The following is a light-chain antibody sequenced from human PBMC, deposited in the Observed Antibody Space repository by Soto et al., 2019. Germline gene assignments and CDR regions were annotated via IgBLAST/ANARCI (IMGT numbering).Light chain of an antibody. CDR2: DAS. CDR3: QQCVTAPLT. CDR1: QSLSKNY. J-gene: IGKJ1*01. V-gene: IGKV3-20*01. Sequence: EIVLTQSPGTLSLSPGERATLSCRASQSLSKNYLAWYQHKPGQAPRLLLYDASNRATGIPDRFSGIGSGTDFTLTISSLEPEDSAVYYCQQCVTAPLTFGQGTKVEIK.